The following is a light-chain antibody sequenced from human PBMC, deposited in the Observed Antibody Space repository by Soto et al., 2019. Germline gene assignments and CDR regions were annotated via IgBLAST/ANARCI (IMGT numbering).Light chain of an antibody. CDR2: DAS. J-gene: IGKJ4*01. Sequence: EIVMTHSRATLSLSPGERATLSCRASQSVRTYVAWYQQKAGQAPRLLIYDASNRATGIPARFSGSGSGTDFTLTISSLEPEDFAVYFCQQRINWRSTFGGGTKVDIK. CDR1: QSVRTY. CDR3: QQRINWRST. V-gene: IGKV3-11*01.